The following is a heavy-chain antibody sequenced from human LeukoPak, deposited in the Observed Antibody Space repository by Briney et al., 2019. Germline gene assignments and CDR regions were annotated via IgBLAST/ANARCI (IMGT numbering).Heavy chain of an antibody. CDR3: AREWGYYYGSGSPFDY. V-gene: IGHV3-66*01. Sequence: GGSLRLSCAASGFTVSSNYMSWVRQAPGKGLEWVSVIYSGGSTYYADSVKGRFTISRDNAKNSLYLQMNSLRAEDTAVYHCAREWGYYYGSGSPFDYWGQGTLVTVSS. CDR2: IYSGGST. J-gene: IGHJ4*02. CDR1: GFTVSSNY. D-gene: IGHD3-10*01.